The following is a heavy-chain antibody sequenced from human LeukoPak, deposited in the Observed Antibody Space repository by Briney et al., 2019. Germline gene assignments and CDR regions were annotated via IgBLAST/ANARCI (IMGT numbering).Heavy chain of an antibody. Sequence: SGGSLRLSCAVSGFTFSDYWMHWVRQTPGKGLVWVSRISTDGSTTSYADSVKGRFTISRDNSKNTLYLQMNSLRAEDTAVYYCAKDVEPTSGYYRVAFDYWGQGTLVTVSS. CDR3: AKDVEPTSGYYRVAFDY. D-gene: IGHD3-22*01. CDR1: GFTFSDYW. J-gene: IGHJ4*02. CDR2: ISTDGSTT. V-gene: IGHV3-74*01.